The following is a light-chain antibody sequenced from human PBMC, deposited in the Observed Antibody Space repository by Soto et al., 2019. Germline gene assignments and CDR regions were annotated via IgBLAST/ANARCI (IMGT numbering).Light chain of an antibody. Sequence: QSVLTQPPSASASLGASVKLTCTLSSGHNSYAIAWHQQQPEKGPRYLMTLNSDGSHSKGDGIPDRFSGSSSGAERYLTISSLQSEDEADYYCQTWSTDIRVCGGGTTVTVL. V-gene: IGLV4-69*01. CDR1: SGHNSYA. CDR2: LNSDGSH. CDR3: QTWSTDIRV. J-gene: IGLJ3*02.